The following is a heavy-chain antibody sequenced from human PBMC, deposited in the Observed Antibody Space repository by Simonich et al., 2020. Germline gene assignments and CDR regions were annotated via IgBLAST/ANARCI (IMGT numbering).Heavy chain of an antibody. Sequence: QVQLVQSGAEVKKPGASVKVSCKASGYTFTGYYMHWVRQAPGQGLEWMRWNNPNSEGTNHAQKFQGRVTMTRDTSISTAYRGLSRLSSDDTAVYYCARDRAARYYYYYYMDVWGKGTTVTVSS. J-gene: IGHJ6*03. V-gene: IGHV1-2*02. D-gene: IGHD6-6*01. CDR1: GYTFTGYY. CDR2: NNPNSEGT. CDR3: ARDRAARYYYYYYMDV.